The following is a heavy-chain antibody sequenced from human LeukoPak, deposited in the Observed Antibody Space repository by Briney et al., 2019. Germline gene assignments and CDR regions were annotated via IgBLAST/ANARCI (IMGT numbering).Heavy chain of an antibody. CDR2: ISYDGSNK. Sequence: PGRSLRLSCAASGFTFSSYAMHWVRQAPGKGLEWVAVISYDGSNKYYADSVKGRFIISRDNSKNTLYLQMNSLRAEDTAVYYCARVASSSWYYFDYWGQGTLVTVSS. D-gene: IGHD6-13*01. CDR3: ARVASSSWYYFDY. V-gene: IGHV3-30-3*01. J-gene: IGHJ4*02. CDR1: GFTFSSYA.